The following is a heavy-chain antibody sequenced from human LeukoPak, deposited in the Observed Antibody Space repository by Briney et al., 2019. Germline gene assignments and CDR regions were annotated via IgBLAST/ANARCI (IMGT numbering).Heavy chain of an antibody. Sequence: GGSLRLSCAASGFTFSSYAMSWVRQAPGKGLEWASTISGSGGSTYYADSVKGRFAISRDNSKNTLYLQMNSLRAEDTAVYYCAKGRATAGTANDYWGQGTLVTVSS. V-gene: IGHV3-23*01. D-gene: IGHD6-13*01. CDR2: ISGSGGST. J-gene: IGHJ4*02. CDR3: AKGRATAGTANDY. CDR1: GFTFSSYA.